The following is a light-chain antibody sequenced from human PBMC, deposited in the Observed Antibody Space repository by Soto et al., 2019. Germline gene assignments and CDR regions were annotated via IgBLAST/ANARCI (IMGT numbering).Light chain of an antibody. V-gene: IGKV3-11*01. Sequence: EIVLTQSPASLCLSPGERATVSCRASQSVSSYLAWYQQKHGQAPRLIIYDASNRATGISARFSGSGSGTDFTLTISSLEPEDFAVYYCQQRSNWLTFGGGTKVEIK. CDR1: QSVSSY. CDR2: DAS. CDR3: QQRSNWLT. J-gene: IGKJ4*01.